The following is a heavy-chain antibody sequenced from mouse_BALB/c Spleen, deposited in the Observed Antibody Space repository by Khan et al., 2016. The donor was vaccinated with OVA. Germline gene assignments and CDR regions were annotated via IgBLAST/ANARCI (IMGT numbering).Heavy chain of an antibody. J-gene: IGHJ1*01. Sequence: EVQLQQSGAELVKPGASVKLSCTASGFNIKDTYLHWVKQRPEQGLEWIGRIAPANGNTQYDPKFQGKATITSATSSNTSYLQLNSQTSEDTAVYYCARPSYDPRDFEGWGAGTTVTVSS. V-gene: IGHV14-3*02. CDR1: GFNIKDTY. D-gene: IGHD2-3*01. CDR2: IAPANGNT. CDR3: ARPSYDPRDFEG.